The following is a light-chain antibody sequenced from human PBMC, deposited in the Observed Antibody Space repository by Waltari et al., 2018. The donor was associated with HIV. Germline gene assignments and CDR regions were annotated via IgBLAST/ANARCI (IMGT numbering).Light chain of an antibody. CDR3: CSYAGSSFYV. V-gene: IGLV2-11*01. CDR2: DVP. Sequence: QSALTQPRSVSGSPGQSVTISCTGTSSDIGPYNYVSWYQQHPGKAPKLLIFDVPKRPSGVPNRFSGSKSGNTASLTISGLQAEDEADYYCCSYAGSSFYVFGTATEVTVL. CDR1: SSDIGPYNY. J-gene: IGLJ1*01.